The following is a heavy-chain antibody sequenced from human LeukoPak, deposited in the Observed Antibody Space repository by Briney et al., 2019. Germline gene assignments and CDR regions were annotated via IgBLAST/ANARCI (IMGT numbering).Heavy chain of an antibody. D-gene: IGHD1-26*01. Sequence: GASVRVSCKASGYTFTSYDISWVRQAPGQGLEWMGRIIPIFGTANYAQKFQGRVTITTDESTSTAYMELSSLRSEDTAVYYCARDLGIVGARPYYYMDVWGKGTTVTVSS. CDR3: ARDLGIVGARPYYYMDV. V-gene: IGHV1-69*05. J-gene: IGHJ6*03. CDR2: IIPIFGTA. CDR1: GYTFTSYD.